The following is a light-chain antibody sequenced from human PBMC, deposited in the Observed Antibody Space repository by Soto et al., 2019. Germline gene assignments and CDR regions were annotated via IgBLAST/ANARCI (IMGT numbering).Light chain of an antibody. J-gene: IGKJ4*01. V-gene: IGKV1-33*01. CDR2: DAS. Sequence: IRMTQSPSSLSASTGDRVTITCRASQGISSYLNWYQQKPGKAPKLLIYDASNLETGVPSRFSGSGSGTDFTFTISSLQPEDIATYYCQQYDNLPLTFGGGTKVDIK. CDR3: QQYDNLPLT. CDR1: QGISSY.